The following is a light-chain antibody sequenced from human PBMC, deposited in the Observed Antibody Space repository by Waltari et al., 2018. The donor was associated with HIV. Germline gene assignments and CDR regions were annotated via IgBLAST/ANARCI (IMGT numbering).Light chain of an antibody. CDR1: SLYVGLYPF. J-gene: IGLJ6*01. V-gene: IGLV2-23*02. CDR2: EIK. CDR3: CSYAGDAFLYV. Sequence: QSALSQPASVAGSPGQSVTVPCSGTSLYVGLYPFIFWYQHHPGKGPKLLVHEIKKRPAGVSDRFSGSRSGNTAFLTISGLQPDDEASYFCCSYAGDAFLYVCGSGTTVTVL.